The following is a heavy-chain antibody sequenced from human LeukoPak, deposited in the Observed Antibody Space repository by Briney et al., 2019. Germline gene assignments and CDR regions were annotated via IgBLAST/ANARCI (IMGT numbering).Heavy chain of an antibody. CDR3: ARDSFAAVIGGSAFAT. J-gene: IGHJ3*02. CDR1: GGSLKIFH. V-gene: IGHV4-4*07. CDR2: IYTSGST. Sequence: SETLSLTCTLFGGSLKIFHWMCLRQPAGEGLEWIGRIYTSGSTDYNPSLKSRVTISVDKSKNQFSLKLNSVTAADTAVYYCARDSFAAVIGGSAFATWGQGTMVTFSS. D-gene: IGHD3-16*02.